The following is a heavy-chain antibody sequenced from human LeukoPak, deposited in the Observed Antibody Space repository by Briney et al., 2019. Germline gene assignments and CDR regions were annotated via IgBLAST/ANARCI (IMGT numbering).Heavy chain of an antibody. Sequence: ASVKVSCKGSGFTFSSYGISWVRQGPGQRLELMGWISVYSGNTNYAQKLQGRVTMTTDTSTSTAYMELRSLRSDDTAVYYCARDSGSYSRDYFDYWGQGTLVTVSS. J-gene: IGHJ4*02. CDR3: ARDSGSYSRDYFDY. CDR1: GFTFSSYG. CDR2: ISVYSGNT. D-gene: IGHD1-26*01. V-gene: IGHV1-18*01.